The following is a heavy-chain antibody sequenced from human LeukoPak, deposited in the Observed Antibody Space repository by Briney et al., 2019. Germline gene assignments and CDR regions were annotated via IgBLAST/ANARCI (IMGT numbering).Heavy chain of an antibody. V-gene: IGHV3-64D*09. D-gene: IGHD6-19*01. CDR2: ISSNGGST. J-gene: IGHJ4*02. Sequence: GGSLRLSCAASGFTFNGFAMHWVRQAPGKGLEYVSAISSNGGSTYYADSVKGRFTVSRDNSKNTLYLQMSSLRGEDTAVYYCVKGLAVALLDYWGQGTPVTVSS. CDR1: GFTFNGFA. CDR3: VKGLAVALLDY.